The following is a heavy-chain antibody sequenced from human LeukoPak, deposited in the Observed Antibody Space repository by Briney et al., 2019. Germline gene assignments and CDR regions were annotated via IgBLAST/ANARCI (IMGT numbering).Heavy chain of an antibody. Sequence: PSETLSLTCDVSGVSINTCCYYWTWIRQPPGKGLEWFGYKYYSGSTRYNSSLRSRLTISLDSSKNQFSLRLTSVTAADTAVYYCARGRSYGFDFDSWGPGTLVIVSS. CDR1: GVSINTCCYY. CDR2: KYYSGST. J-gene: IGHJ4*02. CDR3: ARGRSYGFDFDS. D-gene: IGHD5-18*01. V-gene: IGHV4-61*01.